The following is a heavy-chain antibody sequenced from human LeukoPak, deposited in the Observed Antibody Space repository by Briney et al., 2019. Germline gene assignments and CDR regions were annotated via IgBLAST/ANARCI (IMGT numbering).Heavy chain of an antibody. CDR2: INHSGST. D-gene: IGHD2-2*02. CDR1: GGSFSGYY. CDR3: ARGLDCSSTSCYIPYWANRAYGWFDP. J-gene: IGHJ5*02. Sequence: SETLSLTCAVYGGSFSGYYWSWIRQPPGKGLEWIGEINHSGSTNYNPSLKSRVTISVDTSKNQFSLKLSSVTAADTAWYYSARGLDCSSTSCYIPYWANRAYGWFDPCGQGTLVTVSS. V-gene: IGHV4-34*01.